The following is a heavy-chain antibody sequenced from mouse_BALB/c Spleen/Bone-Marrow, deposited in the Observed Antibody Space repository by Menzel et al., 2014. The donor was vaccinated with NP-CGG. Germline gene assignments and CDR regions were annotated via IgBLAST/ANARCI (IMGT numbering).Heavy chain of an antibody. CDR3: ARPDPWFAD. CDR1: GFTFSGYA. V-gene: IGHV5-9-1*01. J-gene: IGHJ3*01. Sequence: EAKLEESGPGLVKPGASLKLSCASSGFTFSGYAMSWVRQSPEKRLEWVATISSGGSYILYPDSTMGRFTISRGNGKNTLYLQMSSLRSEDTARYYCARPDPWFADWGQGTLVTGSA. CDR2: ISSGGSYI.